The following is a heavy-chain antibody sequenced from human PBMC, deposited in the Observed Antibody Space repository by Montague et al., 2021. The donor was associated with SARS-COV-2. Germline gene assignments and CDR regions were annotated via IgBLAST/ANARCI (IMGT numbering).Heavy chain of an antibody. Sequence: SETLSLTCTVSGDSISGFYWNWIRQPPGKGLEWIGKINYSGITNYNPSLKSRVTISVDTSKNQFSLKLISVTAADAALYYCARGVVAAPDTSDYGGQGTLVTVAS. V-gene: IGHV4-59*13. J-gene: IGHJ4*02. CDR2: INYSGIT. CDR3: ARGVVAAPDTSDY. D-gene: IGHD6-13*01. CDR1: GDSISGFY.